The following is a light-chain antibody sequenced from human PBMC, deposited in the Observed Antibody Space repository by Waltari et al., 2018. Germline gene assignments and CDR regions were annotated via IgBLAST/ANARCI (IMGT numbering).Light chain of an antibody. CDR2: KAS. CDR1: QTITNW. J-gene: IGKJ2*01. V-gene: IGKV1-5*03. CDR3: QQYDNYPYT. Sequence: DIQMTQSPSTLSASVGDRVTITCRASQTITNWLAWYQKTPGEAPKLLIYKASTLDMGVPSRFSGSGSGTEFTLTISSLQPDDFATYYCQQYDNYPYTFGQGTKLEIK.